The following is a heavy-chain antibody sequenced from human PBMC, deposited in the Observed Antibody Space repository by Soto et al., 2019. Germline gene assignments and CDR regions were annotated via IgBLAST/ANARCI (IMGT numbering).Heavy chain of an antibody. J-gene: IGHJ5*01. D-gene: IGHD6-13*01. V-gene: IGHV4-59*01. CDR1: GGSMRNYF. CDR3: PAGAASSTNLAPCSFDF. CDR2: IHYSGTT. Sequence: SETLSLTCTVSGGSMRNYFWTWIRQPPGKGLEWIGYIHYSGTTSFFPSYNPSLRSRVTISEDTSKNQFSLKLLSVTTADTAVYPLPAGAASSTNLAPCSFDFRGQGTLITVYS.